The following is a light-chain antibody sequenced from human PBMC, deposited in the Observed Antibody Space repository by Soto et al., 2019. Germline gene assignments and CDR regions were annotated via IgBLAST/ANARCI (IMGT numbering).Light chain of an antibody. CDR2: GNS. J-gene: IGLJ1*01. Sequence: QAVVTQPPSVSGAPGQRVTISCTGSSSNIGAGYDVHWYQQLPGTAPKLLIYGNSNRPSGVPDRFSGSKSGTSASLAITGLRAEDEADYYCQSYDSSLTSYVFGTGTKVTVL. V-gene: IGLV1-40*01. CDR3: QSYDSSLTSYV. CDR1: SSNIGAGYD.